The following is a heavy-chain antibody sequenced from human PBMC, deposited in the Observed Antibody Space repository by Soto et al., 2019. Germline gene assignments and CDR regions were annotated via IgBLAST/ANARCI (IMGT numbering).Heavy chain of an antibody. CDR3: VTDSETSSWYTDGYFDS. CDR1: GFTFSIYG. D-gene: IGHD6-13*01. Sequence: QMHLVESGGGVVQPGTSLRLSCAASGFTFSIYGMHWVRQAPGKGLEWVALISYDGSNKNYANSVGGRFTISRDNFRNILYLQLDSLRPEDTAVYYCVTDSETSSWYTDGYFDSWGQGTLVTVSS. V-gene: IGHV3-30*03. CDR2: ISYDGSNK. J-gene: IGHJ4*02.